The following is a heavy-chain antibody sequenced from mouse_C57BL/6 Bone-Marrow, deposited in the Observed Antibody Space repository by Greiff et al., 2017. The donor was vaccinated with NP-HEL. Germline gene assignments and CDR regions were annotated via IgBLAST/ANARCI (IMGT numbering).Heavy chain of an antibody. CDR2: ISNGGGST. D-gene: IGHD3-2*02. CDR1: GFTFSDYY. Sequence: EVKLVESGGGLVQPGGSLKLSCAASGFTFSDYYMYWVRQTPEKRLEWVAYISNGGGSTYYPDTVKGRFTISRDNAKNTLYRQMSRLKSEDTAMYYCAFTAQAPYAMDYWGQGTSVTVSS. CDR3: AFTAQAPYAMDY. J-gene: IGHJ4*01. V-gene: IGHV5-12*01.